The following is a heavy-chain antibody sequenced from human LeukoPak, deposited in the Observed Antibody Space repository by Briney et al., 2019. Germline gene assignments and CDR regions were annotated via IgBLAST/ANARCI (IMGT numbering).Heavy chain of an antibody. CDR1: GFTFSSYA. CDR2: ISGSGDNT. CDR3: AKDAVVYIDY. J-gene: IGHJ4*02. D-gene: IGHD2-15*01. V-gene: IGHV3-23*01. Sequence: GGSLRLSCAASGFTFSSYAMSWVRQVPGKGLEWVSVISGSGDNTYYADSVKGRFTISRDNSKNTLYLQMNSLRAEDTAVYYCAKDAVVYIDYWGQGTLVTVSS.